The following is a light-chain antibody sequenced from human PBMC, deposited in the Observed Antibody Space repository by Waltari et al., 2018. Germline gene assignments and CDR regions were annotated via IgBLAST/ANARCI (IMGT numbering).Light chain of an antibody. CDR3: QQRSRWPLT. CDR1: QSIEFQ. Sequence: EIVLTQSPVTLSVSPGERVTLACRASQSIEFQLAWYQQRPGQAPRLVISDASYRATGIPARFSGSGSGTDFTLTISSLEPEDIATYYCQQRSRWPLTFGGGTKVEF. J-gene: IGKJ4*01. CDR2: DAS. V-gene: IGKV3-11*01.